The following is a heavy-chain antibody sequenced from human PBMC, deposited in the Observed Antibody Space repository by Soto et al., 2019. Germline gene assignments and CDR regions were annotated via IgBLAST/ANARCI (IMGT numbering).Heavy chain of an antibody. V-gene: IGHV1-2*04. CDR2: INPNSGGT. D-gene: IGHD3-3*01. CDR1: GYTFTGYY. Sequence: ASVKVSCKASGYTFTGYYMHWVRQAPGQGLEWMGWINPNSGGTNYAQKFQGWVTMTRDTSISTACMELSRLRSDDTAVYYCARSSPSTYDFWSGFWPYYYYGMDVWGQGTTVTVSS. J-gene: IGHJ6*02. CDR3: ARSSPSTYDFWSGFWPYYYYGMDV.